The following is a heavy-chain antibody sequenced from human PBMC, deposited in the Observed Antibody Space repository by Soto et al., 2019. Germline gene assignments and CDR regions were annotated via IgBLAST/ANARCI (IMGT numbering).Heavy chain of an antibody. V-gene: IGHV6-1*01. CDR3: ARGDASFDY. Sequence: SQTLSLTCAISGDSVSSNSVAWNWIRQSPSRGLEWLGRTYYRSKWYNEYAPSVKSRLTINPDTSKNQFSLQLNSVTPEDTAVYYCARGDASFDYWGQGTPVTVSS. CDR2: TYYRSKWYN. CDR1: GDSVSSNSVA. J-gene: IGHJ4*02.